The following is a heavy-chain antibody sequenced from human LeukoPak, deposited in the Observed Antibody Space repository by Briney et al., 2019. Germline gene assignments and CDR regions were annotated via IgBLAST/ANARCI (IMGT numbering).Heavy chain of an antibody. CDR3: AREEQTPIITIFGVAPFPAGFDP. CDR1: GFTFSSYS. CDR2: ISSSSSTI. V-gene: IGHV3-48*01. J-gene: IGHJ5*02. Sequence: PGGSLRLSCAASGFTFSSYSMNWVRQAPGKGLEWVSYISSSSSTIYYADSVKGRFTISRDNAKNSLYLQMNSLRAEDTAVYYCAREEQTPIITIFGVAPFPAGFDPWGQGTLVTVSS. D-gene: IGHD3-3*01.